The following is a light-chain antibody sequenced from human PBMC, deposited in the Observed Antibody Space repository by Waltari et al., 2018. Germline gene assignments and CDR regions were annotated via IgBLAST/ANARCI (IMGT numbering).Light chain of an antibody. CDR3: QQYKTFST. V-gene: IGKV1-5*03. CDR2: KAT. CDR1: ENINSW. J-gene: IGKJ4*02. Sequence: DIQMTQSPSTLSASVGDTVTITCRASENINSWLAWYQLKPEKTPNLLIFKATALQNGVPSRFSGSGSGTDFTLTITSLQSDDIATYYCQQYKTFSTFGGGTRVEMK.